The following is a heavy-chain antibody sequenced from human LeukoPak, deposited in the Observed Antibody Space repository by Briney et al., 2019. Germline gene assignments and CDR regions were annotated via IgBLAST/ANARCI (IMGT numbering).Heavy chain of an antibody. CDR1: GGSISSSY. V-gene: IGHV4-59*01. Sequence: SETLSLTCTVSGGSISSSYWSWIRQPPGKGLEWIGYIYYSGSTNYNPSLKSRVTISVDTSKNQFSLKLSSVTAADTAVYYCARGRDGYNDWGQGTLVTVSS. J-gene: IGHJ4*02. CDR2: IYYSGST. D-gene: IGHD5-24*01. CDR3: ARGRDGYND.